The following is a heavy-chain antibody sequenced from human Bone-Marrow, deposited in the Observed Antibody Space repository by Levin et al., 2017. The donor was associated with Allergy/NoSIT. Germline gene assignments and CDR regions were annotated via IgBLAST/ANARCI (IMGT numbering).Heavy chain of an antibody. CDR2: IYNTGIT. V-gene: IGHV4-38-2*02. J-gene: IGHJ4*02. CDR1: GYSISSGYY. D-gene: IGHD2-2*01. CDR3: GRDRFCSTASCSYFDY. Sequence: SETLSLTCAISGYSISSGYYWGWIRQSPEKGLEWIGSIYNTGITYYNPSLKSRVTMSVDTSKNQVSLKLTSVTAADTAVYYCGRDRFCSTASCSYFDYWGQGALVTVSS.